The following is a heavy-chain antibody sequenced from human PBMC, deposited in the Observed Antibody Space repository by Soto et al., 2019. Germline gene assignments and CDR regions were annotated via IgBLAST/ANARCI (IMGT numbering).Heavy chain of an antibody. D-gene: IGHD6-19*01. CDR2: ISSTGSSE. V-gene: IGHV3-30*18. Sequence: QVQLVESGGGVVQPGRSLRLSCATSGFTFSSHGMHWVRQAPGKGLEWVALISSTGSSEYYADSVKGRFTISRDNSENTLYLQMNSRRPEDTAVYYGAKPCCGWYHFDYWGKGTLVSVSS. CDR3: AKPCCGWYHFDY. J-gene: IGHJ4*02. CDR1: GFTFSSHG.